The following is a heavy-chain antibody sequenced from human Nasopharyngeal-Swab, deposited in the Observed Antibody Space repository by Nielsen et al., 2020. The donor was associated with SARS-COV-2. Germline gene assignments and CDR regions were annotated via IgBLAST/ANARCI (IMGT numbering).Heavy chain of an antibody. D-gene: IGHD4-17*01. CDR2: ISSSSSYI. CDR1: GFTFSSYS. Sequence: GESLKISCAASGFTFSSYSMNWVRQAPGKGLEWVSSISSSSSYIYYADSVKGRFTISRDNAKNSLYLQMNSLRAEDTAVYYCARDGTTAHDYYYYMDVWGKGTTVTVSS. CDR3: ARDGTTAHDYYYYMDV. V-gene: IGHV3-21*01. J-gene: IGHJ6*03.